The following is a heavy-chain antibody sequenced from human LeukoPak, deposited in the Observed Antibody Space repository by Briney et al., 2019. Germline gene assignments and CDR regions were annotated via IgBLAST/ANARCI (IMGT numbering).Heavy chain of an antibody. Sequence: ASVKDSCMASGYTFTSYYMHWVRQAPGQGREWVGMIYPSGGRTRYEQQFQGRVNMTRDTSTSKVYMELSSLRSEDTAVYYCAREFWNDEDINYYYGMDVWGQGTTVTVSS. V-gene: IGHV1-46*01. D-gene: IGHD1-1*01. CDR2: IYPSGGRT. J-gene: IGHJ6*02. CDR3: AREFWNDEDINYYYGMDV. CDR1: GYTFTSYY.